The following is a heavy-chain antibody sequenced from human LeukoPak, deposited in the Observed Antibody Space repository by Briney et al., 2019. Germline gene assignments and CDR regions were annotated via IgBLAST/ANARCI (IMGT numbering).Heavy chain of an antibody. CDR2: IYSSGYT. CDR1: NGSISSLY. J-gene: IGHJ6*03. CDR3: ARNERRAQKDTYYAYFYYMDV. D-gene: IGHD6-25*01. V-gene: IGHV4-59*11. Sequence: PSETLSLTCTVSNGSISSLYWSWIRQPPGKGLEWIGLIYSSGYTNYNPSLKSRVTIPVDTSRNQFSLKLSSATAADTAVYYCARNERRAQKDTYYAYFYYMDVWGKGSTVTVSS.